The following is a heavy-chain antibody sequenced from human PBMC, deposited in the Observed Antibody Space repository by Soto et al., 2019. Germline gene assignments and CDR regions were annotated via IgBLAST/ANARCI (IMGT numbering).Heavy chain of an antibody. V-gene: IGHV4-59*01. Sequence: PSETLSLTCTVSGGSISSYYWSWIRQPPGKGLEWIGYIYYSGSTNYNPSLKSRVTISVDTSKNQFSLKLSSVTAADTAVYYCARGSVVPPAMFDYWGQGTLVTVSS. CDR1: GGSISSYY. J-gene: IGHJ4*02. D-gene: IGHD2-2*01. CDR3: ARGSVVPPAMFDY. CDR2: IYYSGST.